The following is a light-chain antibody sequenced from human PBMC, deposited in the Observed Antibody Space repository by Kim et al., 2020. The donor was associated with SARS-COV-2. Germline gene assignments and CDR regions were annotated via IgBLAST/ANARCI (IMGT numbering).Light chain of an antibody. CDR1: SLRTYY. J-gene: IGLJ3*02. CDR3: NSRDNSGNQV. V-gene: IGLV3-19*01. CDR2: GKN. Sequence: VALGQTVRITCQGDSLRTYYASWYQHKPGQAPVLVIYGKNNRPSGIPDRVSGSRSGNTSSLTITGAQAEDEADYYCNSRDNSGNQVFGGGTKLTVL.